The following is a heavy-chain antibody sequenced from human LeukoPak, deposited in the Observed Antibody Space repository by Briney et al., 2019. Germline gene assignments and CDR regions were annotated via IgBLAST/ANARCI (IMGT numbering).Heavy chain of an antibody. CDR1: GYTFTTFD. CDR3: ARERIAAAFGFDP. D-gene: IGHD6-13*01. CDR2: ISAYNGNT. V-gene: IGHV1-18*01. Sequence: ASVKVSCKASGYTFTTFDISWVRQAPGQGLEWMGWISAYNGNTNYAQKLQGRVTMTTDTSTSTAYMELRSLRSDDTAVYYCARERIAAAFGFDPWGQGTLVTVSS. J-gene: IGHJ5*02.